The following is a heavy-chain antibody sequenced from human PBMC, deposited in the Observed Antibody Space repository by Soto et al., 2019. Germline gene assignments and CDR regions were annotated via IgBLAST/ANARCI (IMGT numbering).Heavy chain of an antibody. Sequence: SSETLSLTCAVYGGSFSCYYLSWIRQPPGKGLEWIGEINHSGSTNYNPSLKSRVTISVDTSKNQFSLKLSSVTAADTAVYYCARGGSGGRHWVSFFRWFDPWGQGTLVTVSS. V-gene: IGHV4-34*01. J-gene: IGHJ5*02. CDR1: GGSFSCYY. CDR2: INHSGST. CDR3: ARGGSGGRHWVSFFRWFDP. D-gene: IGHD2-15*01.